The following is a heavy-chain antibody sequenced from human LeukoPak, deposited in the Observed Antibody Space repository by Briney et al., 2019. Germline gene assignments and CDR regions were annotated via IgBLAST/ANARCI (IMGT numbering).Heavy chain of an antibody. J-gene: IGHJ6*04. CDR2: IYYSGST. CDR3: ARGDGDYDYYYYYGMDV. V-gene: IGHV4-59*01. D-gene: IGHD4-17*01. CDR1: GGSISSYY. Sequence: SETMSLTSTVSGGSISSYYWSWIRQPPGKGLEWIGYIYYSGSTNYNPSLKSRVTISVDTSKNQFSLKLSSVTAADTAVYYCARGDGDYDYYYYYGMDVWGKGTTVTVSS.